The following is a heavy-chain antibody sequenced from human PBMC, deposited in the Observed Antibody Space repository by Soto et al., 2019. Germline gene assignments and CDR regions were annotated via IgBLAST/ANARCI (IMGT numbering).Heavy chain of an antibody. CDR3: GRQPRGAARVISVRDWFAP. CDR2: IYYSGST. CDR1: GGSISSSSSY. V-gene: IGHV4-39*01. D-gene: IGHD2-21*01. Sequence: QLQLQESGPGLVKPSETLSLTCTVSGGSISSSSSYWGWIRQPPGKGLEWIGYIYYSGSTNYNPSLMSRVTISVDPSKHQFCPRLNSVTAADTAVYWCGRQPRGAARVISVRDWFAPWGQGALVTVSS. J-gene: IGHJ5*02.